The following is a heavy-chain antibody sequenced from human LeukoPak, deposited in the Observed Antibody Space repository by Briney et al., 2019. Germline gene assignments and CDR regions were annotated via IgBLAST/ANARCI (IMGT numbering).Heavy chain of an antibody. CDR3: ATQDYDFWSGRLYYFDY. D-gene: IGHD3-3*01. Sequence: PGGSLRLSCAASGFTFSSYWMSWVRQAPGKGLEWVANIKQDGSEKYYVDSVKGRFTISRDNAKNSLYLQMNSLRAEDTAVYYCATQDYDFWSGRLYYFDYWGQGTLVTVSS. CDR1: GFTFSSYW. J-gene: IGHJ4*02. CDR2: IKQDGSEK. V-gene: IGHV3-7*01.